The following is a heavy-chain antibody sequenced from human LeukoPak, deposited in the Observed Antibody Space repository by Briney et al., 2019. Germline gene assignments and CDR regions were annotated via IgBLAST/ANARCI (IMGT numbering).Heavy chain of an antibody. V-gene: IGHV4-34*01. D-gene: IGHD4-11*01. Sequence: SETLSLTCAVYGGSFSGYYWSWIRQPPGKGLEWIGEINHSGSTNYNPSLKSRVTISVDTSKNQVSLELSSVTAADTAVYYCARRDRDYSNTVDYWGQGTLVTVSS. CDR1: GGSFSGYY. J-gene: IGHJ4*02. CDR3: ARRDRDYSNTVDY. CDR2: INHSGST.